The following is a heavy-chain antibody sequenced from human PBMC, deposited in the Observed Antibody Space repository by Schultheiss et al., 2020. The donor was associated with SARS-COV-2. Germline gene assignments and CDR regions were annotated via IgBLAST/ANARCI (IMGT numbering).Heavy chain of an antibody. CDR3: ARTENYYSDAFDI. Sequence: ASVNVSCKASGYTFTCYGISWVRQAPGQGLEWMGWISAYNGNTNYAQKLQGRVTMTTDTSTSTAYMELRSLRSDDTAVYYCARTENYYSDAFDIWGQGTMVTVSS. V-gene: IGHV1-18*01. J-gene: IGHJ3*02. CDR2: ISAYNGNT. D-gene: IGHD3-22*01. CDR1: GYTFTCYG.